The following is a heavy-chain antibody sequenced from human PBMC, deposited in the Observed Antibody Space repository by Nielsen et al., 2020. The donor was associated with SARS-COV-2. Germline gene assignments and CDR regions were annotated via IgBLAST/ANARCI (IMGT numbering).Heavy chain of an antibody. CDR3: VKGSVRSFDD. J-gene: IGHJ4*02. Sequence: GESLKISCAASGFTFKNYAMSLVRQDPGKGLEWVSAISGSGEKTYYTDAVKGRFTISRDNSENMLYLEMNTLRVDDTAVYYCVKGSVRSFDDWGQGTLVIVSS. V-gene: IGHV3-23*01. CDR1: GFTFKNYA. CDR2: ISGSGEKT.